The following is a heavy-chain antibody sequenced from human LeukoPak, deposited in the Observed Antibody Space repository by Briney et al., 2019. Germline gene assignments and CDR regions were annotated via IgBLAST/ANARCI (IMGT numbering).Heavy chain of an antibody. Sequence: GGSLRLSCAAFGFTFSSYTMHWIRQAPGKGLEWVSSISGSNSYIFYADSVKGRFTVSRDNAKDSLYLQMNSLRAEDTAVYYCAKGDYFDYWGQGTLVTVSS. CDR3: AKGDYFDY. CDR1: GFTFSSYT. V-gene: IGHV3-21*01. J-gene: IGHJ4*02. CDR2: ISGSNSYI.